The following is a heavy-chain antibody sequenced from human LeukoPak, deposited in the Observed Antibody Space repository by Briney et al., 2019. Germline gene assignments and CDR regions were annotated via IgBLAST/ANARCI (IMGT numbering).Heavy chain of an antibody. CDR3: ARHTRGYSPPSTGYYYMDV. D-gene: IGHD5-12*01. CDR2: LYYSGST. J-gene: IGHJ6*03. Sequence: SETLSLTCAVSGGSISTSSNSWGWIRQPPGKGLEWIGTLYYSGSTSYSPSLKSRVTISVDTSKSQFSLRLSSVTAADTAVYYCARHTRGYSPPSTGYYYMDVWGKGTTVTISS. V-gene: IGHV4-39*01. CDR1: GGSISTSSNS.